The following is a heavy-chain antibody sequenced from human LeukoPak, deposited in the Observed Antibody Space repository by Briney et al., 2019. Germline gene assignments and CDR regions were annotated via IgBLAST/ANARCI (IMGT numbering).Heavy chain of an antibody. CDR3: ARGSPPDY. J-gene: IGHJ4*02. CDR2: ISYDGSNK. CDR1: GFTSSGYA. D-gene: IGHD6-19*01. Sequence: PGGSLRLSCAASGFTSSGYAMYWVRQAPGKGLEWVTFISYDGSNKYYTDSVKGRFTISRDDSKSTLYLQMNSLRAEDTAVYYCARGSPPDYWGQGTLVTVSS. V-gene: IGHV3-30*04.